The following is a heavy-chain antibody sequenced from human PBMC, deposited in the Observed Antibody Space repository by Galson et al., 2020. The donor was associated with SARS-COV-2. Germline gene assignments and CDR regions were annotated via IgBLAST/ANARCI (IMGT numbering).Heavy chain of an antibody. CDR1: GFTFSSYW. CDR2: INSDGSST. D-gene: IGHD6-6*01. Sequence: ALHGESLKISCGASGFTFSSYWMHWVRQVPGKGLVWVSRINSDGSSTSYADSVKGRFTISRDNAKNTLYVQMNSLRAEDTAVYYCVREGGSSSRAFDIWGQGTKVTVSS. CDR3: VREGGSSSRAFDI. J-gene: IGHJ3*02. V-gene: IGHV3-74*01.